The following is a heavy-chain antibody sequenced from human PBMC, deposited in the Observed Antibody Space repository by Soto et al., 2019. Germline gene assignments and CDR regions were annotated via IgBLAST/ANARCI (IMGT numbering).Heavy chain of an antibody. CDR3: AAGKGLVPYDAFDI. CDR2: IVVGSGNT. V-gene: IGHV1-58*01. CDR1: GFTFTSSA. D-gene: IGHD3-10*01. J-gene: IGHJ3*02. Sequence: ASVKVSCKASGFTFTSSAVQWVRQARGQRRECIGWIVVGSGNTNYAQKFQERVTITRXXXXSXXXMXLXXLRXEXTAVYYCAAGKGLVPYDAFDIWGQGTMVTVS.